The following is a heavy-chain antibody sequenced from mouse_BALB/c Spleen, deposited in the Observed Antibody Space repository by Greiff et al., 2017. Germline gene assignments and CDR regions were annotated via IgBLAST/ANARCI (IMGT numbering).Heavy chain of an antibody. J-gene: IGHJ4*01. V-gene: IGHV5-9-4*01. CDR3: ARGDYYGSSPYAMDY. CDR1: GFAFSSYD. Sequence: DVMLVESGGGLVKPGGSLKLSCAASGFAFSSYDMSWVRQTPEKRLEWVAYISSGGSYTYYPDTVTGRFTISRDNAKNTLYLEMSSLRSEDTAMYYCARGDYYGSSPYAMDYWGQGTSVTVSS. CDR2: ISSGGSYT. D-gene: IGHD1-1*01.